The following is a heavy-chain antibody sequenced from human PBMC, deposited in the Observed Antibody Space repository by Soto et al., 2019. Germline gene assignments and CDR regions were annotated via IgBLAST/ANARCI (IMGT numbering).Heavy chain of an antibody. CDR3: ARVPITMIVNNGMDV. CDR1: GYTFTGYY. Sequence: ASVKVSCKASGYTFTGYYMHLVRQAPKQGIEWMGWINPTXXGXXXXXKXXGSVAMTRDTSISTAYRERSRLRSDDTAVYYCARVPITMIVNNGMDVWGQGTTVTASS. CDR2: INPTXXGX. J-gene: IGHJ6*02. D-gene: IGHD3-22*01. V-gene: IGHV1-2*02.